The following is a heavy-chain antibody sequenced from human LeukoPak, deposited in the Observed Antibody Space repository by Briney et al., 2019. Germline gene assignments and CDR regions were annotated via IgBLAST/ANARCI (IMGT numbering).Heavy chain of an antibody. J-gene: IGHJ4*02. CDR1: GGSFSGYY. Sequence: SETLSLTCAVYGGSFSGYYWSWIRQPPGKGLEWIGEINHSGSTNYNPSLKSRVTISVDTSKNQFSLKLSSVTAADTAVYYCARELGYGTVTTFYYFDYWGQGTLVTVSS. CDR2: INHSGST. CDR3: ARELGYGTVTTFYYFDY. V-gene: IGHV4-34*01. D-gene: IGHD4-17*01.